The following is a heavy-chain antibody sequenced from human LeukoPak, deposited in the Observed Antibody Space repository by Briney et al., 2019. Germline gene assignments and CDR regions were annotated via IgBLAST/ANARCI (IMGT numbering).Heavy chain of an antibody. CDR1: GFTFSSYA. V-gene: IGHV3-23*01. J-gene: IGHJ5*02. Sequence: QPGGSLRLSCAASGFTFSSYAMSWVRQAPGKGLEWVSAISGSGGSIYYADSVKGRFTISRDNTKNSLYLQMNSLRAEDTAVYYCARDSRVVPAAAWGQGTLVTVSS. CDR3: ARDSRVVPAAA. CDR2: ISGSGGSI. D-gene: IGHD2-2*01.